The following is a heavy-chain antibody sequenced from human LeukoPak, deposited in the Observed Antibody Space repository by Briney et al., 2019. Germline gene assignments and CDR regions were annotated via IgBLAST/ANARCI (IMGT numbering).Heavy chain of an antibody. CDR1: GGSISSYY. V-gene: IGHV4-59*01. CDR3: ARVAFDPYSSSPHGGVWYYYYYMDV. Sequence: SVTLSLTCTVSGGSISSYYWSWIRRPPGKGLEWIGYIYYSGSTNYNPSLKSRVTISVDTSKNQFSLKLSSVTAADTAVYYCARVAFDPYSSSPHGGVWYYYYYMDVWSKGTTVTVSS. D-gene: IGHD6-6*01. CDR2: IYYSGST. J-gene: IGHJ6*03.